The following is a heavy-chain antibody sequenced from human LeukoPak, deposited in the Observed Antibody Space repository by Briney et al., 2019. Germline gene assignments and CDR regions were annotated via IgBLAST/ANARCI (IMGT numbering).Heavy chain of an antibody. D-gene: IGHD1-1*01. V-gene: IGHV4-39*07. J-gene: IGHJ4*02. Sequence: SETLSLTCTVSGGDIISRSHYWGWIRQPPGKGLEWIGSVYYSGNTYYNPSLKRRATISIDTPTSKNQFSLTLTSVTAADTAVYFCARVTGTTPFDYWGQGTLVSVSS. CDR2: VYYSGNT. CDR1: GGDIISRSHY. CDR3: ARVTGTTPFDY.